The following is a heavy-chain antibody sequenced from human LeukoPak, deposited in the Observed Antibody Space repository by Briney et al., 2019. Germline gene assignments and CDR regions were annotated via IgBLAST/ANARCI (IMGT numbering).Heavy chain of an antibody. Sequence: GGSLRLSCAASGFTFSDYSMNWVRQAPGKGLEWVSHISSRSSTIYYADSVRGRFTISRDNAKNSLYLQMNSLRAEDTAVYYCARARGAGPGAYFDYWGQGTLVTVSS. D-gene: IGHD3-10*01. CDR1: GFTFSDYS. CDR3: ARARGAGPGAYFDY. V-gene: IGHV3-48*04. CDR2: ISSRSSTI. J-gene: IGHJ4*02.